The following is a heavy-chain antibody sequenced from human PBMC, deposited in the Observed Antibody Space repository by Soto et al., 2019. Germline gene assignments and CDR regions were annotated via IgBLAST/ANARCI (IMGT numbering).Heavy chain of an antibody. CDR3: ARSDESGSYSYYFDY. Sequence: GSLRLSCAASGFTFSDYYMSWIRQAPGKGLEWVSYISSSGSTIYYADSVKGRFTISRDNAKNSLYLQMNSLRAEDTAVYYCARSDESGSYSYYFDYWGQGTLVTVSS. J-gene: IGHJ4*02. D-gene: IGHD3-10*01. CDR2: ISSSGSTI. CDR1: GFTFSDYY. V-gene: IGHV3-11*01.